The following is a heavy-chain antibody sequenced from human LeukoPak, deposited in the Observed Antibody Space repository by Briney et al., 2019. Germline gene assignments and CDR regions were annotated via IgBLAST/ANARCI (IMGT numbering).Heavy chain of an antibody. CDR3: ARDSTYYYDSGSSGPHYFDN. V-gene: IGHV3-30*01. D-gene: IGHD3-10*01. J-gene: IGHJ4*02. CDR1: GFTFSNYA. Sequence: PGKSPRLSCAASGFTFSNYAMHWVRQAPGKGLEWVSLISSGGTYEYYADSVKGRFTISRDNSKNTLYLQLNGLRAEDTAVYYCARDSTYYYDSGSSGPHYFDNWGQGTLVTVSS. CDR2: ISSGGTYE.